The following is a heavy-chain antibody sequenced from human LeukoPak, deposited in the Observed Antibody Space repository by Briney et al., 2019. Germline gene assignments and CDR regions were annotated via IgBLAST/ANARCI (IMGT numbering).Heavy chain of an antibody. D-gene: IGHD6-19*01. Sequence: ASVKVSCKASGYTFTTYGISWVRQAPGQGLEWMGWISPYNGNTNYAQKLQGRVTMTTDTSTSTAYMELRSLRSDDTAVYYCARQLRYPIAVAGHYYFDYWGQGTLVTVSS. CDR1: GYTFTTYG. V-gene: IGHV1-18*01. CDR3: ARQLRYPIAVAGHYYFDY. CDR2: ISPYNGNT. J-gene: IGHJ4*02.